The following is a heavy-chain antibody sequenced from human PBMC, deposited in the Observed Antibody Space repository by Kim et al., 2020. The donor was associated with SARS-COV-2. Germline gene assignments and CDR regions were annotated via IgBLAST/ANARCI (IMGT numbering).Heavy chain of an antibody. CDR2: IYYSGGT. CDR1: GGSISSGGYY. J-gene: IGHJ5*02. CDR3: ARNIGITMIVVVTGWFDP. V-gene: IGHV4-31*03. Sequence: SETLSLTCTVSGGSISSGGYYWSWIRQHPGKGLEWIGYIYYSGGTYYNPSLKSRVTISVDTSKNQFSLKLSSVTAADTAVYYCARNIGITMIVVVTGWFDPWGQGTLFTVSS. D-gene: IGHD3-22*01.